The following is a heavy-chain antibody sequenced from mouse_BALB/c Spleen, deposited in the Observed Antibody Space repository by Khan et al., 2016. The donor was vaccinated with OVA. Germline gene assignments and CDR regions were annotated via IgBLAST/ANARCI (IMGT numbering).Heavy chain of an antibody. CDR1: GYAFNNYM. CDR2: INPGSGGT. J-gene: IGHJ3*01. Sequence: QVQLQQSGVELVRPGTSVMVSCKASGYAFNNYMIEWLKQRPGQGLEWIGVINPGSGGTTYNEKFKGKATLTADKSSNTAYMQLSSLTSDDSAVYVCARGGYGSLAYWGQGTLVTVSA. CDR3: ARGGYGSLAY. D-gene: IGHD1-1*02. V-gene: IGHV1-54*01.